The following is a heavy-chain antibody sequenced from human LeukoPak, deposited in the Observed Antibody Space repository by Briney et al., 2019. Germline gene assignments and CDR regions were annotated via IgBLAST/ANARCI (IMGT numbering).Heavy chain of an antibody. Sequence: GGSLRLSCAASGFTFSDYYMTWIRQAPGKGLEWVSYISNTGSTIYYADSVKGRFTISRDDAKNSLYLQMNSLRAEDTAVYYCARNLRGYSYATGDYWGQGTLVTVSS. CDR2: ISNTGSTI. J-gene: IGHJ4*02. CDR1: GFTFSDYY. V-gene: IGHV3-11*04. D-gene: IGHD5-18*01. CDR3: ARNLRGYSYATGDY.